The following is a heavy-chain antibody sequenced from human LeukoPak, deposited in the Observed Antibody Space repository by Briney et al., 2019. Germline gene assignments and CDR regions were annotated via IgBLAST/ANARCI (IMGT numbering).Heavy chain of an antibody. Sequence: ASVKVSCKASGYTFTSYGISWVRQAPGQGLEWMGIINPSGGSTSYAQKFQGRVTMTRDTSTSTVYMELSSLRSEDTAVYYCARDTSVGAQAHWGQGTLVTVSS. V-gene: IGHV1-46*01. CDR3: ARDTSVGAQAH. CDR1: GYTFTSYG. J-gene: IGHJ1*01. D-gene: IGHD1-26*01. CDR2: INPSGGST.